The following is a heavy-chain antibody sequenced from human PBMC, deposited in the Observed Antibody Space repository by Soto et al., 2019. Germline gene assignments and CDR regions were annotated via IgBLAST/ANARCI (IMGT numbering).Heavy chain of an antibody. Sequence: ASVKVSCKASGYTFTSYDINWVRHATGQGLEWMGWMNPNSGNTGYAQKFQGRVTMTRNTSISTAYMELSSLRSEDTAVYYCARRFPRYYDFWSGPEDYFDYWGQGTLVTVSS. CDR3: ARRFPRYYDFWSGPEDYFDY. D-gene: IGHD3-3*01. J-gene: IGHJ4*02. V-gene: IGHV1-8*01. CDR2: MNPNSGNT. CDR1: GYTFTSYD.